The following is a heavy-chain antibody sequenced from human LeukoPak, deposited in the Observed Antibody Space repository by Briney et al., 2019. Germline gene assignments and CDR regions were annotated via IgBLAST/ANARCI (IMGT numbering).Heavy chain of an antibody. V-gene: IGHV4-34*01. Sequence: SETLSLTCAVYGGSFSVYYWSWIRQPPGKGLEWIGEINHSGSTNYNPSLKSRVTISVDTSKNQFSLKLSSVTAADTAVYYCARGHYYDSKGYFDYWGQGTLVTVSS. CDR1: GGSFSVYY. CDR3: ARGHYYDSKGYFDY. J-gene: IGHJ4*02. CDR2: INHSGST. D-gene: IGHD3-22*01.